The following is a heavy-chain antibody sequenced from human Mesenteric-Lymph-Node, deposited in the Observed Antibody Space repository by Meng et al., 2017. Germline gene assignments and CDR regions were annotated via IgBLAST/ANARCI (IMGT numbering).Heavy chain of an antibody. CDR1: GYSFTSYW. D-gene: IGHD3-10*01. Sequence: GESLKISCQGSGYSFTSYWIGWVRQMPGKGLEWMGIIYPGDSDTRYSPYFQGQVTISADKSISTAYLQWSSLKASDTAMYYCARAEPFITMVRGANWDAFDIWGQGTMVTVSS. J-gene: IGHJ3*02. CDR2: IYPGDSDT. CDR3: ARAEPFITMVRGANWDAFDI. V-gene: IGHV5-51*01.